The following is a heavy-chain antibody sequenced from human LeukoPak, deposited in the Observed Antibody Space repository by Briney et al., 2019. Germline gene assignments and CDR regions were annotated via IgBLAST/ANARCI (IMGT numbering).Heavy chain of an antibody. J-gene: IGHJ6*02. V-gene: IGHV3-33*01. CDR3: ARDWSDTAMSRHYYYGMDV. D-gene: IGHD5-18*01. Sequence: GRSLRLSCAASGFTFSSYGMHWVRQAPGKGLEWVAVIWYDGSNKYYADSVKGRFTISRDNSKNTLYLQVNSLGAEDTAVYYCARDWSDTAMSRHYYYGMDVWGQGTTVTVSS. CDR1: GFTFSSYG. CDR2: IWYDGSNK.